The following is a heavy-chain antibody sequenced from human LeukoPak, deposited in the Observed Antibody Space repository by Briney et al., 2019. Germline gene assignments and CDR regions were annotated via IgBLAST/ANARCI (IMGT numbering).Heavy chain of an antibody. J-gene: IGHJ4*02. D-gene: IGHD5-18*01. Sequence: GGSLRLSCAASGITASSNDMNWVRQAPGKGLEWVSVIDSGGSTHYANSVKGRFTISRDNSKNTLYLQMNSLRAEDTAVYYCARGLYSYGHVDDYWGQGTLVTVSS. V-gene: IGHV3-53*01. CDR1: GITASSND. CDR3: ARGLYSYGHVDDY. CDR2: IDSGGST.